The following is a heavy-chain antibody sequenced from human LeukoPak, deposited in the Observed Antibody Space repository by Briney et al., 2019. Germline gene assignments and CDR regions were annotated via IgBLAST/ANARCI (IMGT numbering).Heavy chain of an antibody. V-gene: IGHV3-23*01. CDR1: GFSFSSHA. Sequence: GGSLRLSCAASGFSFSSHAMCWVRQAPGKGLEWVSSIDISGGSTYYADSVQGRFTISRDNAKNSLYLQMNNLRAEDTALYYCGRDRVGGRGYSLDYLGQGTLVTVSS. CDR3: GRDRVGGRGYSLDY. CDR2: IDISGGST. D-gene: IGHD5-18*01. J-gene: IGHJ4*02.